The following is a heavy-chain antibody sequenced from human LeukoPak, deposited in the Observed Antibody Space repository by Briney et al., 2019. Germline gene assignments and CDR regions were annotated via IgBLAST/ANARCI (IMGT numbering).Heavy chain of an antibody. J-gene: IGHJ5*02. CDR1: GDSVSSNSAA. CDR3: ARDHDTYPSIAVAGTYSWFDP. Sequence: SQTLSLTCAISGDSVSSNSAAWNWIRQSPSRGLEWLGRTYYRSKWYNDYAVSVKSRITINPDTSKNQFSLQLNSVTPEDTAVYYCARDHDTYPSIAVAGTYSWFDPWGQGTLVTVSS. D-gene: IGHD6-19*01. CDR2: TYYRSKWYN. V-gene: IGHV6-1*01.